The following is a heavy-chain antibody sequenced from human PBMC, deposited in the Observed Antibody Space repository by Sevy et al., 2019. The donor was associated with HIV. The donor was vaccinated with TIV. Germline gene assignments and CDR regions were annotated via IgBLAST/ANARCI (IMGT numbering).Heavy chain of an antibody. V-gene: IGHV4-59*01. Sequence: SETLSLTCTVSGGSISSYYWSWNRQPPGKGLEWIGYIYYSGSTNYNPSLKSRVTISVDTSKNQFSLKLSSVTAADTAVYYCARDMLGYCSSTSCYAEGYFDYWGQGTLVTVSS. J-gene: IGHJ4*02. CDR2: IYYSGST. D-gene: IGHD2-2*01. CDR3: ARDMLGYCSSTSCYAEGYFDY. CDR1: GGSISSYY.